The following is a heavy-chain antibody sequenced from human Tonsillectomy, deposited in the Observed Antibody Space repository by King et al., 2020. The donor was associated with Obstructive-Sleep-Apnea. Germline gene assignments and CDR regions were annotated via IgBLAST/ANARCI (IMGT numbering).Heavy chain of an antibody. CDR2: ISYDGNNK. D-gene: IGHD3-10*01. CDR1: GFTFSSYG. J-gene: IGHJ4*02. CDR3: AKCYNSGSYYNGPRG. Sequence: QAQLVQSGGGVVQPGGSLRLSCAASGFTFSSYGMHWVRQAPGKGLEWVAVISYDGNNKYYADSVKGRFTISRDNSKNTLYLQMNSLRAEDTAKYYCAKCYNSGSYYNGPRGWGQGTLVTVSS. V-gene: IGHV3-30*18.